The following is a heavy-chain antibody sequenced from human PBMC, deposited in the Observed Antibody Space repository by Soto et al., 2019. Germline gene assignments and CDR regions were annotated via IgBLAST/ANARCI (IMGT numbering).Heavy chain of an antibody. D-gene: IGHD3-9*01. CDR2: ISAYSRNT. CDR3: GRSTGDALDS. Sequence: GASVKVSCKASGYTFTNYGISWVRQAPGQGLEGMTWISAYSRNTNYAQRFQGRVTMTTDTSTSTAYMELRSLRSEDTAAYYCGRSTGDALDSWGPGPMLTVSS. CDR1: GYTFTNYG. V-gene: IGHV1-18*04. J-gene: IGHJ4*02.